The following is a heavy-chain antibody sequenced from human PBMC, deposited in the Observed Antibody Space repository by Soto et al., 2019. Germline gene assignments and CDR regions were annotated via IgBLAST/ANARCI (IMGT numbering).Heavy chain of an antibody. V-gene: IGHV1-3*01. J-gene: IGHJ4*02. CDR1: GYTFTGYA. D-gene: IGHD6-19*01. Sequence: GASVKVCCKASGYTFTGYAMHWVRQAPGQRLEWMGWINAGNGNTKYSQKFQGRVTITRDTPASTAYMEPSSLRSEDTAVYYCARAVAVPADFDYWGPGTLVTVSS. CDR2: INAGNGNT. CDR3: ARAVAVPADFDY.